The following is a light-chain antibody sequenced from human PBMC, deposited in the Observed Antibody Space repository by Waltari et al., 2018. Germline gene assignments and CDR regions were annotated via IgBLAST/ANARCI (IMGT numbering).Light chain of an antibody. CDR3: LIWHSDAYV. V-gene: IGLV5-45*01. CDR1: SGITVGMYR. Sequence: QAVLTQPASLSASPGVSVRLTCTLGSGITVGMYRISWYQQKPGSPPQYLLSYKSDSDNHQGSGVPSRFSGSKDGSANAGILLISGLQPDDEADYYCLIWHSDAYVFGSGTEVTVL. J-gene: IGLJ1*01. CDR2: YKSDSDN.